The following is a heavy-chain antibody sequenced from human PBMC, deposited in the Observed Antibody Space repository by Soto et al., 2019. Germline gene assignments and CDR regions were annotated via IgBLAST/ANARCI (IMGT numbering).Heavy chain of an antibody. V-gene: IGHV1-69*13. CDR2: IIPIFGTT. D-gene: IGHD3-10*01. J-gene: IGHJ5*02. CDR1: GGTFNTYA. CDR3: ARDSYYPPSATAWFDP. Sequence: SVKVSCKTSGGTFNTYAISWVRQAPGQGLEWMGGIIPIFGTTNYAQKFQGRATITADESTSTAYMELSSLRSEDTAVYYCARDSYYPPSATAWFDPWGQGTLVTVSS.